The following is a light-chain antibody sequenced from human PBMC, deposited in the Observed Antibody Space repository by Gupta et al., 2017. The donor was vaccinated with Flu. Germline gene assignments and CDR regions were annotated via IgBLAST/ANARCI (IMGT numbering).Light chain of an antibody. CDR2: MSN. J-gene: IGLJ3*02. Sequence: QSVLTQPPSASGPPGQPVTISCSGSSSNIGSNTVDWYQQLPGAAPKLLIYMSNQRPSGVPDRFCGSKSGTSASLAISGLHSDDEADYYCAAWDDSLGGRMFGGGTKLTVL. CDR1: SSNIGSNT. V-gene: IGLV1-44*01. CDR3: AAWDDSLGGRM.